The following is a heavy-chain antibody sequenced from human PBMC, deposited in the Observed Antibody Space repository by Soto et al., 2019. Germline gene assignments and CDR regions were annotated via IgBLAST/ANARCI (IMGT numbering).Heavy chain of an antibody. CDR2: IDNSGTIK. Sequence: PGGSLRLSCAASGFTFSDYYMTWIRQAPGKGLEWVSYIDNSGTIKYYADSVKGRFTISRDSTKNSLSLQMNSLGAEDTAIYYCARIEGDCSGGSCYSGGFDYWGQGALVTVSS. D-gene: IGHD2-15*01. J-gene: IGHJ4*02. CDR3: ARIEGDCSGGSCYSGGFDY. V-gene: IGHV3-11*01. CDR1: GFTFSDYY.